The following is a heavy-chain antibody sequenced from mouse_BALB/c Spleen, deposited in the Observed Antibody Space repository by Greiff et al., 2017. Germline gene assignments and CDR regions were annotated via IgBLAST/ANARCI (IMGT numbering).Heavy chain of an antibody. D-gene: IGHD1-1*01. J-gene: IGHJ2*01. CDR2: ILPGSGST. V-gene: IGHV1-9*01. CDR3: ARWGATVVAKIDY. CDR1: GYTFSSYW. Sequence: VKLMESGAELMKPGASVKISCKATGYTFSSYWIEWVKQRPGHGLEWIGEILPGSGSTNYNEKFKGKATFTADTSSNTAYMQLSSLTSEDSAVYYCARWGATVVAKIDYWGQGTTLTVSS.